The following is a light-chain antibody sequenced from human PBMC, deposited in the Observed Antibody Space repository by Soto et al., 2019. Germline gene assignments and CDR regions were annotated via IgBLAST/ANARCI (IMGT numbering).Light chain of an antibody. J-gene: IGLJ3*02. CDR2: DVT. CDR1: GSDVGGYNY. V-gene: IGLV2-14*01. CDR3: SSYTSSSTLWV. Sequence: QSALTQPASVSGSPGQSITIACTGTGSDVGGYNYVSWYQQHPGKAPKLMIYDVTNRPSGVSNRFSGSKSGNMASLTISGLQTEDEAHYYCSSYTSSSTLWVFGGGTQLTVL.